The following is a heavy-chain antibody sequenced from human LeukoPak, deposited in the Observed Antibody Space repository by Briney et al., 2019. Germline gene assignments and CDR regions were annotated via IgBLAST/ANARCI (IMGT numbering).Heavy chain of an antibody. CDR1: GGSISSSNW. CDR2: IYHSGST. J-gene: IGHJ4*02. Sequence: SETLSLTCAVSGGSISSSNWWSWVRQPPGKGLERIGEIYHSGSTNYNPSLKSRVTITVDKSKNQFSLKLSSVPAADTAVYYCARGAPYDYVWGSYRYTPPYYFDYWGQGTLVTVSS. V-gene: IGHV4-4*02. D-gene: IGHD3-16*02. CDR3: ARGAPYDYVWGSYRYTPPYYFDY.